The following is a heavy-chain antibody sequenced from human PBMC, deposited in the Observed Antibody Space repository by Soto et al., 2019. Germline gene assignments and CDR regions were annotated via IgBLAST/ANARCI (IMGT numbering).Heavy chain of an antibody. Sequence: LRLSCAASGFTFSSYGMHWVRQAPGKGLEWVAVISYDGSNKYYADSVKGRFTISRDNSKNTLYLQMNSLRAEDTAVYYCAKDFEPYYDSSGYYLDGGYWGQGTLVTVSS. D-gene: IGHD3-22*01. V-gene: IGHV3-30*18. CDR2: ISYDGSNK. CDR1: GFTFSSYG. J-gene: IGHJ4*02. CDR3: AKDFEPYYDSSGYYLDGGY.